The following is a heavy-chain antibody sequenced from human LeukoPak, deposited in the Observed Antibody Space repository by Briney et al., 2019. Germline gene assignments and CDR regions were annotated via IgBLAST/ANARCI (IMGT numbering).Heavy chain of an antibody. CDR2: IHNDGTMG. Sequence: GGSLRLSCATSGFTFSRLGMQWVRQAPGKGLEWVAVIHNDGTMGQYADSVKGRFTISKDFSRNTLHLQMHSLRDDDTAVYYCAKEGDEFRGYLDVWDKGTTVTVSS. CDR1: GFTFSRLG. V-gene: IGHV3-30*02. J-gene: IGHJ6*04. D-gene: IGHD5-12*01. CDR3: AKEGDEFRGYLDV.